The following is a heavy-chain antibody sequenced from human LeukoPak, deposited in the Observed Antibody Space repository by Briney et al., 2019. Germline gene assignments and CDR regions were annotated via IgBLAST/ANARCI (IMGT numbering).Heavy chain of an antibody. V-gene: IGHV1-2*02. Sequence: AASVKVSCKASGYTFTGYYMHWVRQAPGQGLEWMGWTNPNSGGTNYAQKFQGRVTMTRDTSISTAYMELSRLRSDDTAVYYCARAIAAAGTVLDYWGQGTLVTVSS. CDR1: GYTFTGYY. CDR3: ARAIAAAGTVLDY. J-gene: IGHJ4*02. D-gene: IGHD6-13*01. CDR2: TNPNSGGT.